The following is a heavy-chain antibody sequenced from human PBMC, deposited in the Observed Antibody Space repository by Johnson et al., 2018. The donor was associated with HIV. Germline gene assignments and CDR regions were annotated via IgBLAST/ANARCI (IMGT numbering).Heavy chain of an antibody. J-gene: IGHJ3*02. CDR3: ARGKYYYDSSGYYGPKTNNGAFDI. CDR2: ISYDGSNK. CDR1: GFTFSSHS. Sequence: QVQLVESGGGVVQPGGSLRFSCAAFGFTFSSHSMYWVRQAPGKGLEWVAVISYDGSNKYYADSVKGRFTISRDNSKNTLYLQMNSLRAEDTAVYYCARGKYYYDSSGYYGPKTNNGAFDIWGQGTMVTVSS. V-gene: IGHV3-30*04. D-gene: IGHD3-22*01.